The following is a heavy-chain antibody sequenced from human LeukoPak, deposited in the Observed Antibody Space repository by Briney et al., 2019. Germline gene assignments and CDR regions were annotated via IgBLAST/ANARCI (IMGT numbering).Heavy chain of an antibody. Sequence: SETLSLTCNVSGYSISSGYYWGWIRQPPGKGLEWIGNLYHSGSTYYNPSLKSRVTISIDTSKNQFSLKLSSVTAADTAVYYCARGLGVAFDYWGQGTLVTVSS. CDR1: GYSISSGYY. D-gene: IGHD3-10*01. J-gene: IGHJ4*02. CDR2: LYHSGST. V-gene: IGHV4-38-2*02. CDR3: ARGLGVAFDY.